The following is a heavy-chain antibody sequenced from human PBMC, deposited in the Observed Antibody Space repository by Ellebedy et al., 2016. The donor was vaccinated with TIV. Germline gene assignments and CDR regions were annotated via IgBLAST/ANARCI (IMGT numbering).Heavy chain of an antibody. CDR1: GFTFSSFV. CDR3: AGDRSGAVVAGALEY. D-gene: IGHD3-22*01. J-gene: IGHJ4*02. CDR2: ISYDGSIE. V-gene: IGHV3-30*09. Sequence: PGGSLRLSCAASGFTFSSFVMHWVRQAPGKGLEWVARISYDGSIEYYADAVKGRFAISRDNSENTLYLQVNRLTTEDTAVYYCAGDRSGAVVAGALEYWGQGTLVTVSS.